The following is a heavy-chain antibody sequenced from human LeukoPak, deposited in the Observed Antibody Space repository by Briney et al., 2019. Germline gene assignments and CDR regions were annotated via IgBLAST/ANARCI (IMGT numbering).Heavy chain of an antibody. J-gene: IGHJ4*02. CDR3: ARDSLAKDY. CDR1: GFTFSSYS. V-gene: IGHV3-21*01. D-gene: IGHD3-16*01. CDR2: ISSSSSYI. Sequence: GGSLRHSCAASGFTFSSYSMNWVRQAPGKGLEWASSISSSSSYIYYADSVKGRFTISRDNAKNSLYLQMNSLRAEDTAVYYCARDSLAKDYWGQGTLVTVSS.